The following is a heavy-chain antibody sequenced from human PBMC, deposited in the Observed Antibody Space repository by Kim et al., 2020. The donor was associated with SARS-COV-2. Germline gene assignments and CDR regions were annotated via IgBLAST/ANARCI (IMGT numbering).Heavy chain of an antibody. CDR2: IYYSGST. Sequence: SETLSLTCSVSGDSINYYYCSWIRQLPGKGLEWIGYIYYSGSTNYNASLESRVTISWDTSKNQFSLDLTSVTDADTAVYYCARSEGRGSWHQFDYWGQGILVTVSS. D-gene: IGHD6-13*01. CDR3: ARSEGRGSWHQFDY. CDR1: GDSINYYY. V-gene: IGHV4-59*01. J-gene: IGHJ4*02.